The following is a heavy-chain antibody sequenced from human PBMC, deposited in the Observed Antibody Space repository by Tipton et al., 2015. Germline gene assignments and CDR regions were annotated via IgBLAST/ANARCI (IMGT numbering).Heavy chain of an antibody. CDR3: ARLPFVGGTCDDAFET. V-gene: IGHV4-39*01. Sequence: TLSLTCSVSGVSISSGPYYWSWIRQHPGKGLEWIGEIHHGGGPKYNPSLKSRVTISVDTSKNQLSLKLSSVTAEDTAVYYCARLPFVGGTCDDAFETWGQGTMVTVSS. D-gene: IGHD2-15*01. J-gene: IGHJ3*02. CDR2: IHHGGGP. CDR1: GVSISSGPYY.